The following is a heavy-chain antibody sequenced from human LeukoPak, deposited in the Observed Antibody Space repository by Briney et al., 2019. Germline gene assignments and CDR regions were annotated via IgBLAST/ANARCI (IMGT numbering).Heavy chain of an antibody. CDR2: ISSTGST. V-gene: IGHV4-4*07. D-gene: IGHD3-9*01. CDR3: ARNPVTGSNPKFDY. CDR1: GGSISNYY. J-gene: IGHJ4*02. Sequence: TPSETLSLTCTVSGGSISNYYWSWIRQPAGKELEWIGRISSTGSTNYNPSLKSRVTMSVDTSKNQFSLNLSSVTAADTAVYYCARNPVTGSNPKFDYWGQGTLVTVSS.